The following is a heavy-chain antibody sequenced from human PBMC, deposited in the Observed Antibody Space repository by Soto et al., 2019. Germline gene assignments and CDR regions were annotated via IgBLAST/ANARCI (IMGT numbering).Heavy chain of an antibody. D-gene: IGHD3-10*01. CDR2: LDGAGGST. Sequence: PGGSLRLSCLASGFTFSDYAMTWVRHVQGRGLEWVASLDGAGGSTYYADSVRGRFTISRDNSHNTLFLQMKRLTVDDTAIYYCAAPRDEYGSGVSWFTYGMDIWGQGTTVTVSS. V-gene: IGHV3-23*01. J-gene: IGHJ6*02. CDR3: AAPRDEYGSGVSWFTYGMDI. CDR1: GFTFSDYA.